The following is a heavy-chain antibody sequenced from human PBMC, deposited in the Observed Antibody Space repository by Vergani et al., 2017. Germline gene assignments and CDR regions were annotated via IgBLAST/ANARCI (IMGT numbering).Heavy chain of an antibody. Sequence: EVQLLESGGGSAQPGESLRLSCVASGFTFTAHGLNWVRQAPGKGLEWVSTISSDGGSTYYADSVKGRFTISRDNSKNTLSLQMNSLTAEDTAIYYCAGPQGTSAYYDGGFDYWGQGILVTVSS. D-gene: IGHD3-22*01. V-gene: IGHV3-23*01. CDR2: ISSDGGST. CDR3: AGPQGTSAYYDGGFDY. CDR1: GFTFTAHG. J-gene: IGHJ4*02.